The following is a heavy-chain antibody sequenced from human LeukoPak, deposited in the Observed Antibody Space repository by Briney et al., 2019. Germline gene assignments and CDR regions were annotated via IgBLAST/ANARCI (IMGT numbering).Heavy chain of an antibody. J-gene: IGHJ3*02. CDR2: IIPIFGTA. V-gene: IGHV1-69*06. D-gene: IGHD6-13*01. CDR3: ARPTYSSSWHDAFDI. CDR1: GGTFSSYA. Sequence: SVKVSCKASGGTFSSYAISWVRQAPGQGLEWMGGIIPIFGTAYYAQKFQGRVTITADKSTSIAYMELSSLRSEDTAVYYCARPTYSSSWHDAFDIWGQGTMVTVSS.